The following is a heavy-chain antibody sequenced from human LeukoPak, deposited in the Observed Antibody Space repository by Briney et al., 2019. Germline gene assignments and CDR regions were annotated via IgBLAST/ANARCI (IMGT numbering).Heavy chain of an antibody. CDR3: ARDLGYCSSTTCYVPDY. V-gene: IGHV3-21*01. CDR2: ISSSSSYI. J-gene: IGHJ4*02. Sequence: GGSLKLSCAASGFTFSSYSMNWVRQAPGKGLEWVSSISSSSSYIYYADSVKGRFTISRDNAKNSLYLQMNSLRAEDTAVYYCARDLGYCSSTTCYVPDYWGQGTLVTVSS. CDR1: GFTFSSYS. D-gene: IGHD2-2*01.